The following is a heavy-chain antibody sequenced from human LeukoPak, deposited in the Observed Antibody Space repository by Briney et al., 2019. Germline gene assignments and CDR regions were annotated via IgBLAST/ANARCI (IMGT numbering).Heavy chain of an antibody. CDR1: GYTFTDYY. V-gene: IGHV1-69-2*01. Sequence: ASVKISCKVSGYTFTDYYMHWVRQAPGKGLEWMGLVDPEDGGTIYAERFQGRVTITADTSTDTAYMELSSLRSEDTAVYYCATVGYCSSTSCPTDYWGQGTLVTVSS. CDR2: VDPEDGGT. J-gene: IGHJ4*02. CDR3: ATVGYCSSTSCPTDY. D-gene: IGHD2-2*01.